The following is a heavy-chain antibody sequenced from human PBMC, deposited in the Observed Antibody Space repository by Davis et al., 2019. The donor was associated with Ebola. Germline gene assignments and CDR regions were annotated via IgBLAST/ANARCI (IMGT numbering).Heavy chain of an antibody. J-gene: IGHJ6*02. CDR1: GFIFRNYV. V-gene: IGHV3-23*01. CDR3: ARDRLNYYDSSGYLYYYYGMDV. D-gene: IGHD3-22*01. CDR2: FGTGGDT. Sequence: GGSLRLSCETSGFIFRNYVMSWVRQAPGKGLEWVSTFGTGGDTYYADSVKGRFTISRHNSKNTLYLQMNSLRAEDTAVYYCARDRLNYYDSSGYLYYYYGMDVWGQGTTVTVSS.